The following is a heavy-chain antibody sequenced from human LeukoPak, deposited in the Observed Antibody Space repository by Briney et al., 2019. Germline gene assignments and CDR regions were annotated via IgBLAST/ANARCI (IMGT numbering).Heavy chain of an antibody. CDR1: GGSISSSNW. Sequence: PSGTLSLTCAVSGGSISSSNWWSWVRQPPEKGLEWIGEIYHSGSTNYNPSLKSRVTISVDKSKNQFSLKLSSVTAADTAVYYCAKKVYSGGWYDYWGQGTLVTVSS. J-gene: IGHJ4*02. V-gene: IGHV4-4*02. D-gene: IGHD6-19*01. CDR3: AKKVYSGGWYDY. CDR2: IYHSGST.